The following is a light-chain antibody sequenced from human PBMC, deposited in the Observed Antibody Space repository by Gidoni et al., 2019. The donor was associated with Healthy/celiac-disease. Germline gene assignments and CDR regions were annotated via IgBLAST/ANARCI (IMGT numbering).Light chain of an antibody. Sequence: IALIQSPATLSLSPGERATLSCRASQSVSSYLAWYQQKPGQAPRLLIYDASNRATGIPARFSGSGSGTDFTLTISSLEPEDFAVYYCQQRSNWLTFGGXTKVEIK. CDR2: DAS. J-gene: IGKJ4*01. CDR1: QSVSSY. CDR3: QQRSNWLT. V-gene: IGKV3-11*01.